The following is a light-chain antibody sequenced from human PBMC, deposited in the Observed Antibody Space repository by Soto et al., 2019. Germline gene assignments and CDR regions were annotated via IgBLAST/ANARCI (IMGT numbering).Light chain of an antibody. V-gene: IGKV3-15*01. Sequence: EIVMTQSPGTLSVSPGERATLSCRASQKINTDLAWYQQKPGQAPRLLMFDASTRATGVPPRFSGSGSGTEFTLTISSLQSEDVAVYYCQQYFSWPPKTFGQGTYLEIK. J-gene: IGKJ2*01. CDR1: QKINTD. CDR3: QQYFSWPPKT. CDR2: DAS.